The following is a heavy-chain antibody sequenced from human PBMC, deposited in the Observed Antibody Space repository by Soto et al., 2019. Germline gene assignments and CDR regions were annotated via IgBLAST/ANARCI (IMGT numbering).Heavy chain of an antibody. Sequence: GESLKISCKGSGYSFTSYWISWVRQMPGKGLEWMGRIDPSDSYTNYSPSFQGHVTISADKSISTAYLQWSSLKASDTAMYYCARPRGRGRYFDWLPRTNNWFDPWGQGTLVTVSS. V-gene: IGHV5-10-1*01. J-gene: IGHJ5*02. D-gene: IGHD3-9*01. CDR1: GYSFTSYW. CDR2: IDPSDSYT. CDR3: ARPRGRGRYFDWLPRTNNWFDP.